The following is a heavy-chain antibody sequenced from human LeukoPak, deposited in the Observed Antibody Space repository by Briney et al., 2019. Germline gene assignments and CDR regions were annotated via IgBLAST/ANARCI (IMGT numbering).Heavy chain of an antibody. J-gene: IGHJ4*02. CDR2: INHSGST. Sequence: PSGTLSLTCAVYGGSFSGYYWSWIRQPPGKGLEWIGEINHSGSTNYNPSLKRRVTISVDTSKNQFSLKLSSVTASDTAVYYCARGRMIVVVITLKNYFDYWGQGTLVTVSS. V-gene: IGHV4-34*01. CDR3: ARGRMIVVVITLKNYFDY. CDR1: GGSFSGYY. D-gene: IGHD3-22*01.